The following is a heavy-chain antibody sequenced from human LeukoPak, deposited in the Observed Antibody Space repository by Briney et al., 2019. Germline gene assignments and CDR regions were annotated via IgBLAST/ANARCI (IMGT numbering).Heavy chain of an antibody. Sequence: KSSETLSLTCTVSGGSISSYYWSWIRQPPGKGLEWIGYIYYSGSTNYNPSLKSRVTISVDTSKNQFSLKLSSVTAADTAVYYCARHSPRYGFDLWGRGTLVTVSS. J-gene: IGHJ2*01. CDR3: ARHSPRYGFDL. V-gene: IGHV4-59*08. D-gene: IGHD4-17*01. CDR2: IYYSGST. CDR1: GGSISSYY.